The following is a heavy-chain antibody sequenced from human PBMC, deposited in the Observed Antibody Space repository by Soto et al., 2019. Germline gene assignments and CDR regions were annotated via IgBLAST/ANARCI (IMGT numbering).Heavy chain of an antibody. CDR1: GLTFSNYA. V-gene: IGHV3-23*01. J-gene: IGHJ4*02. Sequence: GGSLRLSCATSGLTFSNYAMSWVRRAPGWGLEWVSSMSVSSSTTYYADSVRGRFTISRDRSKNTLYLQMSSLRAEDTALYYCAKNQERELPRVIDFWGQGTLVTVSS. CDR3: AKNQERELPRVIDF. CDR2: MSVSSSTT. D-gene: IGHD1-7*01.